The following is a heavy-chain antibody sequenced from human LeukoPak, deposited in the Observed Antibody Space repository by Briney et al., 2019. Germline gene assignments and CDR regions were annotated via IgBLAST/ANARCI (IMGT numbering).Heavy chain of an antibody. Sequence: GGSLRLSCAASGFIFSSYGMHWVRQASGKGLEWVAVIWYDGSNKNYADSIKGRFTISRDNSKNTLYLQMNSLRAEDTAVYYCASSYYDILTGYQELDHWGQGTLVTVSS. V-gene: IGHV3-33*01. J-gene: IGHJ4*02. CDR1: GFIFSSYG. CDR3: ASSYYDILTGYQELDH. D-gene: IGHD3-9*01. CDR2: IWYDGSNK.